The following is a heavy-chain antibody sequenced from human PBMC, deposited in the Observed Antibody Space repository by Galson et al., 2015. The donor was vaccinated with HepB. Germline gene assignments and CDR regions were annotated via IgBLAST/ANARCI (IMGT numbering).Heavy chain of an antibody. J-gene: IGHJ5*02. Sequence: SVKVSCKVSGYTLTELSMHWVRQAPGKGLEWMGGFDPEDGETIYAQKFQGRVTMTEDTSTDTAYMELSSLRSEDTAVYYCATDRDYDSSEHWFDPWGQGTLVTVSS. D-gene: IGHD3-22*01. CDR2: FDPEDGET. CDR3: ATDRDYDSSEHWFDP. V-gene: IGHV1-24*01. CDR1: GYTLTELS.